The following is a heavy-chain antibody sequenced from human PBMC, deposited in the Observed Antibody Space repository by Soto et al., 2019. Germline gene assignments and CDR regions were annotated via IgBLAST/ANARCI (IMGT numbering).Heavy chain of an antibody. Sequence: PSETLSLTCTVSGGSISSYYWTWIRQPSGKGLEWIGRIYTSGSTNYNPSLKSRVTLSVDTSKNQFSLKLISVTAADTAVYYCARDLKFGQADYWGQGSQVNVSS. CDR1: GGSISSYY. CDR2: IYTSGST. CDR3: ARDLKFGQADY. V-gene: IGHV4-4*07. D-gene: IGHD3-10*01. J-gene: IGHJ4*02.